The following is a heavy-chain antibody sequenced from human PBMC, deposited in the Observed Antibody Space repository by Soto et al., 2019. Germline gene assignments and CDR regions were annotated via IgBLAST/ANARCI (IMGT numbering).Heavy chain of an antibody. CDR2: ISSSSSYI. Sequence: GGSLRLSCAASGFTFSSYSMNWVRQAPGKGLEWVSSISSSSSYIYYADSVKGRFTISRDNSKNTLYLQMNSLRAEDTAVYYCARLYGGDHPQAFYYFDYWGQGTLVTVSS. CDR1: GFTFSSYS. CDR3: ARLYGGDHPQAFYYFDY. J-gene: IGHJ4*02. D-gene: IGHD4-17*01. V-gene: IGHV3-21*01.